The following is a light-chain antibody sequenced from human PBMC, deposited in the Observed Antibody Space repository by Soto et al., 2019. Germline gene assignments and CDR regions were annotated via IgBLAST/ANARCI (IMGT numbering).Light chain of an antibody. CDR1: QSVSSSY. CDR2: VAS. CDR3: QPDGSSRRIT. V-gene: IGKV3-20*01. J-gene: IGKJ5*01. Sequence: EIVLKQSPGTLSLSPGERATLSCRASQSVSSSYLAWYQPKPDQAPRLLIYVASSRATGIPDRFSGSGSVTGLTLTMSGVEPEDFAVYYCQPDGSSRRITFGQGTRLESK.